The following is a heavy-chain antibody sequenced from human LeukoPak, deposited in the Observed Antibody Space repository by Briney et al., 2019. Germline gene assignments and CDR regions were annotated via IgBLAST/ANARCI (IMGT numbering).Heavy chain of an antibody. V-gene: IGHV1-8*01. D-gene: IGHD6-6*01. Sequence: ASVKVSCKASGYTFISYDINWVRQATGQGLEWMGWMNPNSGNTGYAQKFQGRVTMTRNTSISTAYMELSSLRSEDTAVYYCARGLYSSSSTLIYYYYYMDVWGKGTTVTVSS. CDR3: ARGLYSSSSTLIYYYYYMDV. J-gene: IGHJ6*03. CDR2: MNPNSGNT. CDR1: GYTFISYD.